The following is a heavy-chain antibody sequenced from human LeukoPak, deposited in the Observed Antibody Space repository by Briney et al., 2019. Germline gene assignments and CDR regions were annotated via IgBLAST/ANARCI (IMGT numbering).Heavy chain of an antibody. CDR3: VREGNELLSKNFDY. CDR1: GLTFSGHY. J-gene: IGHJ4*02. Sequence: ASVKVSYKASGLTFSGHYIHWVRQAPGQGLEGMGYINPHSGGTSSPQKFQGRVTMTTDTSISAVYMELSSLTSDDTAMYYCVREGNELLSKNFDYWGQGSLVTVSS. V-gene: IGHV1-2*02. CDR2: INPHSGGT. D-gene: IGHD2-21*02.